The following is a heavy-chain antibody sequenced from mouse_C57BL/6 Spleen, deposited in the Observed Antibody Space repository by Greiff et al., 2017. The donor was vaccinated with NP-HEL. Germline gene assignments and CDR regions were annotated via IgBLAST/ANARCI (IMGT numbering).Heavy chain of an antibody. J-gene: IGHJ4*01. CDR1: GYAFSSSW. D-gene: IGHD2-4*01. Sequence: VKLQESGPELVKPGASVKISCKASGYAFSSSWMNWVKQRPGKGLEWIGRIYPGDGDTNYNGKFKGKATLTADKSSSTAYMQLSSLTSEDSAVYFCARNYDYHNYAMDYWGQGTSVTVSS. CDR2: IYPGDGDT. V-gene: IGHV1-82*01. CDR3: ARNYDYHNYAMDY.